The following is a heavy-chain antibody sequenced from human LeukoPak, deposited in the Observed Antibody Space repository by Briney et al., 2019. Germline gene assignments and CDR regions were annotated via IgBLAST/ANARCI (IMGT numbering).Heavy chain of an antibody. Sequence: PSETLSLTCTVSGGSISSHYRSWIRQPPGKGLEWIGYIYYSGSTNYNPSLKSRVTISVDTSKNQFSLKLSSVTAADTAVYYCARARGIAAAGTGLDYWGQGTLVTVSS. CDR3: ARARGIAAAGTGLDY. D-gene: IGHD6-13*01. J-gene: IGHJ4*02. CDR1: GGSISSHY. CDR2: IYYSGST. V-gene: IGHV4-59*11.